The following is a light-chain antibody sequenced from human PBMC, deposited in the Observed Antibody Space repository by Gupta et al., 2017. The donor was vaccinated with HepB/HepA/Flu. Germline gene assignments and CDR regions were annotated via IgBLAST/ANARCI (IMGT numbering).Light chain of an antibody. CDR1: QSVRSK. V-gene: IGKV3-15*01. CDR3: QQYNEWPLT. CDR2: DAS. J-gene: IGKJ4*01. Sequence: LTPSPATLSVSPGERVTLSCRASQSVRSKLAWYQQKPGQAPRLLIYDASTRATGIPARFSGSGSGTDFTLTISSLQSEDFAVYYCQQYNEWPLTFGGGTKVEIK.